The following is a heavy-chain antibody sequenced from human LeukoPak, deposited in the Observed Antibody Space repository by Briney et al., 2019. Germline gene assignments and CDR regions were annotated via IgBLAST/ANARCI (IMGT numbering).Heavy chain of an antibody. D-gene: IGHD2-2*01. CDR2: IYSGGST. CDR1: GFTVSSNY. Sequence: GGSLRLSCAASGFTVSSNYMSWVRQAPGKGLEWVSVIYSGGSTYYADSVKGRFTVSRDNSKNTLHLQMNSLRAEDTAVYYCARGLNVVVPAAMNYFDYWGQGTLVTVSS. CDR3: ARGLNVVVPAAMNYFDY. V-gene: IGHV3-66*01. J-gene: IGHJ4*02.